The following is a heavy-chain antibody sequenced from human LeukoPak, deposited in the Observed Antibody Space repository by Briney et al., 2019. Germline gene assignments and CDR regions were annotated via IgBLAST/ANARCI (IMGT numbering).Heavy chain of an antibody. CDR3: AKDGDLRDYDFWSGYQNNWFDP. J-gene: IGHJ5*02. CDR1: GFTFSSYG. CDR2: ISGSGGST. D-gene: IGHD3-3*01. Sequence: GGSLRLSCAASGFTFSSYGMHWVRQAPGKGLEWVSAISGSGGSTYYADSVKGRFTISRDNSKNTLYLQMNSLRAEDTAVYYCAKDGDLRDYDFWSGYQNNWFDPWGQGTLVTVSS. V-gene: IGHV3-23*01.